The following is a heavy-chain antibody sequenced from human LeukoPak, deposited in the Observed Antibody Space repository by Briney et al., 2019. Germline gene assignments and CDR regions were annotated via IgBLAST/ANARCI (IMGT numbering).Heavy chain of an antibody. Sequence: SETLSLTCTVSGGSISSYYWSWIRQPPGTGLERIGYIYYSGSTNYNPSLKSRVTISVDTSKNQFSLKLSSVTAADTAVYYCARDGWDPRNYYYYGMDVWGQGTTVTVSS. CDR1: GGSISSYY. J-gene: IGHJ6*02. CDR3: ARDGWDPRNYYYYGMDV. D-gene: IGHD1-26*01. V-gene: IGHV4-59*01. CDR2: IYYSGST.